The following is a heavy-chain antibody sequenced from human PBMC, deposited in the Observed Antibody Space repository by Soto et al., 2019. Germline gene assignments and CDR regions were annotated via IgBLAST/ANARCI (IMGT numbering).Heavy chain of an antibody. V-gene: IGHV1-18*01. J-gene: IGHJ6*02. CDR2: ISAYNGNT. D-gene: IGHD4-4*01. CDR3: ARYAMTTVKVVGYYYYYGVDV. Sequence: ASVKVSCKASGYTFTSYGISWVRQAPGQGLEWMGWISAYNGNTNYAQKLQGRVTMTTDTSTSTAYMELRSLRSDDTAVYYCARYAMTTVKVVGYYYYYGVDVWGQGTTVTVSS. CDR1: GYTFTSYG.